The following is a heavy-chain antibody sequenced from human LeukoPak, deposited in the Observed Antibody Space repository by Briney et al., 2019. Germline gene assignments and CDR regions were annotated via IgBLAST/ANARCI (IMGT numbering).Heavy chain of an antibody. D-gene: IGHD6-13*01. J-gene: IGHJ6*03. CDR2: IYYSGST. V-gene: IGHV4-59*01. CDR3: ARDGGAPGGIAAAGGYMDV. Sequence: SETLSLTCAVYGGSFSGYYWSWIRQPPGKGLEWIGYIYYSGSTNYNPSLKSRVTISVDTSKNQFSLKLSSVTAADTAVYYCARDGGAPGGIAAAGGYMDVWGKGTTVTVSS. CDR1: GGSFSGYY.